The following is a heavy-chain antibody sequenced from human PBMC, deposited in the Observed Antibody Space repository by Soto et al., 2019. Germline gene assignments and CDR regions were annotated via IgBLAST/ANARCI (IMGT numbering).Heavy chain of an antibody. D-gene: IGHD1-20*01. CDR1: GYTFTSYY. CDR3: ASQWASYNWNDYYGMDV. Sequence: ASVKVSCKASGYTFTSYYMHWVRQAPGQGLEWMGIINPSGGSTSYAQKFQGRVTMTRDKSTSTAYMELSSLRSEDTAVYYCASQWASYNWNDYYGMDVWGEATTVT. CDR2: INPSGGST. V-gene: IGHV1-46*01. J-gene: IGHJ6*02.